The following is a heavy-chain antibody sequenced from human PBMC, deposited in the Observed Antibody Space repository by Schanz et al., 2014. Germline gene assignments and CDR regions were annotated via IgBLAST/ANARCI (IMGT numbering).Heavy chain of an antibody. V-gene: IGHV3-15*01. J-gene: IGHJ4*02. Sequence: EVQLVESGGGLVKPGGSLRLSCATSGFTLNNAWMNWVRQAPGKGLQWVARIKSKTDGGTRDYAAPVKGRFTISTDDSKNTVYLQMNSLQTEDTAVYYCARIGGSVFDYWAQGTLVTVSS. D-gene: IGHD3-10*01. CDR3: ARIGGSVFDY. CDR2: IKSKTDGGTR. CDR1: GFTLNNAW.